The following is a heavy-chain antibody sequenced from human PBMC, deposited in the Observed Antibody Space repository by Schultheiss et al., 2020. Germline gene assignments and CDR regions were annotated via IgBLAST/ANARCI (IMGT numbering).Heavy chain of an antibody. V-gene: IGHV3-21*01. J-gene: IGHJ3*02. CDR3: ARVGIAAAGSIGAFDI. CDR2: ISSSSSYI. Sequence: GGSLRLSCAASGFTFSSYSMNWVRQAPGKGLEWVSSISSSSSYIYYADSVKGRFTISRDNAKNSLYLQMNSLRAEDTAVYYCARVGIAAAGSIGAFDIWGHGTTVTVSS. CDR1: GFTFSSYS. D-gene: IGHD6-13*01.